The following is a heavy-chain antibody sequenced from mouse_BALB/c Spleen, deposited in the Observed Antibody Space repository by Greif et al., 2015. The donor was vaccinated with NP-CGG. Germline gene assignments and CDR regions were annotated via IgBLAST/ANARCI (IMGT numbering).Heavy chain of an antibody. CDR3: ASGDDDGVGALAY. D-gene: IGHD2-4*01. J-gene: IGHJ4*01. CDR1: GFNIKDTY. CDR2: IDPANGNT. V-gene: IGHV14-3*02. Sequence: EVQLQESGAELVTPGASVKLSCTASGFNIKDTYMHWVKQRPEQGLEWLGRIDPANGNTKYDPKFQGKATITADPSSNASLLQSSRLTAEDTAFYCGASGDDDGVGALAYWGQGTLVTVSA.